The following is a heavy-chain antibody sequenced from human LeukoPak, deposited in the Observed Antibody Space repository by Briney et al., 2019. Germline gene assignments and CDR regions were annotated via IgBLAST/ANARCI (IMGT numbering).Heavy chain of an antibody. CDR2: IYPGDSDT. CDR3: ARSRAYSGYEKVYYFDY. Sequence: GESLKISCKGSGYSFTSYWIGWVRQMPGKGLEWMGIIYPGDSDTRYSPSFQGQVTISADKSISTAYLQWSSLKASDTAMYYCARSRAYSGYEKVYYFDYWGQEPWSPSPQ. J-gene: IGHJ4*01. V-gene: IGHV5-51*01. CDR1: GYSFTSYW. D-gene: IGHD5-12*01.